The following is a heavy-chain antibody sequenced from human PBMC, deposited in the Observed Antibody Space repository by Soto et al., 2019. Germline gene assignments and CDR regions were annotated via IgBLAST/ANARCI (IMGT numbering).Heavy chain of an antibody. V-gene: IGHV3-30*18. CDR1: GFTFSTYA. CDR2: ISYDGSEK. Sequence: GGSLRLSCAASGFTFSTYAMHWVRQAPGKGLEWVAVISYDGSEKYYADSVRGRFTISRDNSKNTLYLQMDSLRPEDTAVHYCAKDPRQYCTSTSCPTPYYFDCWGQGTLVTVSS. CDR3: AKDPRQYCTSTSCPTPYYFDC. J-gene: IGHJ4*02. D-gene: IGHD2-2*01.